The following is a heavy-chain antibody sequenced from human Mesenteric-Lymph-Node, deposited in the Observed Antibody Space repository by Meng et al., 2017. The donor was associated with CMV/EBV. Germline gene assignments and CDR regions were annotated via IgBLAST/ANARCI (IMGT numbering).Heavy chain of an antibody. D-gene: IGHD5-18*01. Sequence: GESLKISCAASGFTFRSYSMNWVRQAPGKGLEWVSYIDSIGNTMYYADSVKGRFTISRDNAKNSLYLQMNSLRAEDTAVYYCAKGYSYGWGWFDPWGQGTLVTVSS. CDR2: IDSIGNTM. J-gene: IGHJ5*02. V-gene: IGHV3-48*04. CDR3: AKGYSYGWGWFDP. CDR1: GFTFRSYS.